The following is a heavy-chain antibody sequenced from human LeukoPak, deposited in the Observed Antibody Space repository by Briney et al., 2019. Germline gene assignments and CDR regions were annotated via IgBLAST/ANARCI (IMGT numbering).Heavy chain of an antibody. CDR1: GGSFSGYY. Sequence: SETLSLTCAVYGGSFSGYYWSWIRPPPGKGLEWIGEINHSGSTNYNPSLKSRVTISVDTSKNQFSLKLSSVTAADTAVYYCARKRVGATLGGLNWFDPWGQGTLVTVSS. V-gene: IGHV4-34*01. J-gene: IGHJ5*02. CDR2: INHSGST. D-gene: IGHD1-26*01. CDR3: ARKRVGATLGGLNWFDP.